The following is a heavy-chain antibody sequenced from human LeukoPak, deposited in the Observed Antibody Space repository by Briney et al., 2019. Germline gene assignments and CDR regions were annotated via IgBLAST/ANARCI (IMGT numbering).Heavy chain of an antibody. D-gene: IGHD6-19*01. CDR1: GASISSYY. V-gene: IGHV4-59*01. Sequence: SETLSLTCTVSGASISSYYWSWVRQPPGKGLEWLGYIYYSGSTNYNPSLKSRVTISVDTSKNQFSLKLSSVTAADTAVYYCARGKDSSGYWGQGTLVTVSS. CDR2: IYYSGST. CDR3: ARGKDSSGY. J-gene: IGHJ4*02.